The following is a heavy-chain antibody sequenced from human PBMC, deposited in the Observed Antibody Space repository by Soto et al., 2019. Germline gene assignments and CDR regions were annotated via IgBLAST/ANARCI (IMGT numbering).Heavy chain of an antibody. J-gene: IGHJ5*02. CDR3: ARGIPLRILFDP. Sequence: SESLSLTCTVSGGSISSGCYYWSCIRQHPGKGLEWIGYIFYSGSTYYNSSLKSRVTISVDTSKNQFSLKLSSVTAADTAVYYCARGIPLRILFDPWGQGPLVTV. CDR2: IFYSGST. V-gene: IGHV4-31*03. D-gene: IGHD3-16*01. CDR1: GGSISSGCYY.